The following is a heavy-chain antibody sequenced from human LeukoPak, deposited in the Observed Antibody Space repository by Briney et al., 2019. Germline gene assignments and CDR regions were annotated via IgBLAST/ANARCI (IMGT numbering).Heavy chain of an antibody. CDR3: ARAAAEIDI. J-gene: IGHJ3*02. CDR1: GGSISSYY. CDR2: IYYSGST. V-gene: IGHV4-59*01. Sequence: SSETLSLTCTVSGGSISSYYWSWIRQPPGKGLEWIGYIYYSGSTNYNPSLKSRVTISVDTSKNQFSLKLSSVTAADTAVYYCARAAAEIDIWGQGTMVTVSS.